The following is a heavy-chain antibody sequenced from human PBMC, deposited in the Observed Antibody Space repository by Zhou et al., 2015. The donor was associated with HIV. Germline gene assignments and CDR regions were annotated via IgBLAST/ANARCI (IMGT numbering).Heavy chain of an antibody. D-gene: IGHD3-10*01. Sequence: QVQLVQSGAEVKKPGSSVKVSCKASGGTFSSYAISWVRQAPGQGLEWMGGIIPIFGTANYAQKFQGRVTITADESTSTAYMELSSLRSEDTAVYYCSSATHLQRLSRGSGSYYGMDVWGQGTTVTVSS. V-gene: IGHV1-69*01. CDR1: GGTFSSYA. J-gene: IGHJ6*02. CDR3: SSATHLQRLSRGSGSYYGMDV. CDR2: IIPIFGTA.